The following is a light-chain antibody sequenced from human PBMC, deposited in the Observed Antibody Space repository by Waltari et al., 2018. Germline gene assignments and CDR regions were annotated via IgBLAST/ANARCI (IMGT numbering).Light chain of an antibody. Sequence: QAVVIQEPSVTVSPGGTVTLTCGSSIGAVTSGHYPYWFQQKPGQAPRTLIFNTSDKHSWTPARFSGSLLGGKAALTLSDAQPEDDAEYYCLLSYSGTQWVFGGGTKLTVL. CDR1: IGAVTSGHY. CDR3: LLSYSGTQWV. V-gene: IGLV7-46*01. J-gene: IGLJ3*02. CDR2: NTS.